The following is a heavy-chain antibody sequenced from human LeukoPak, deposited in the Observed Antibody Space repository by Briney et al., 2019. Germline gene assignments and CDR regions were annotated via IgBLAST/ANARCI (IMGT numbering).Heavy chain of an antibody. J-gene: IGHJ3*02. V-gene: IGHV3-48*04. D-gene: IGHD3-22*01. Sequence: GGSLRLSCVASGFTFSLYWMYWVPHAPGKGREGGSYIRSSGSTIYYADSVKGRFTISRDNAKNSLYLQMNSLRAEDTAVYYCARDRYYYDSSGYDAFDIWGQGTMVTVSS. CDR1: GFTFSLYW. CDR3: ARDRYYYDSSGYDAFDI. CDR2: IRSSGSTI.